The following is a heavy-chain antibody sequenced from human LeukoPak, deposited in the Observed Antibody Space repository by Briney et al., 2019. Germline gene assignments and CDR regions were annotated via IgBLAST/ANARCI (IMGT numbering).Heavy chain of an antibody. V-gene: IGHV4-4*07. CDR2: IYTSGST. D-gene: IGHD3-10*01. CDR1: GGSISSYY. CDR3: ARHNIWFGELYFQH. Sequence: PSETLSLTCTVSGGSISSYYWSWIRQPAGKGLEWIGRIYTSGSTNYNPSLKSRVTMSVDTSKNQFSLKLSSVTAADTAVYYCARHNIWFGELYFQHWGQGTLVTVSS. J-gene: IGHJ1*01.